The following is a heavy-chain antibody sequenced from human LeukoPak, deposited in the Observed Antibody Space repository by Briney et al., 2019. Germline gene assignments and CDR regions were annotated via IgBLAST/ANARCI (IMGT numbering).Heavy chain of an antibody. CDR3: AREFYGDYVLKTKTIMNWFDP. CDR2: IYYSGST. Sequence: SETLSLTCTVSGGSISSYYWSWIRQPPGKGLEWIGYIYYSGSTNYNPSLKSRVTISVDTSKNQFSLKLSSVTAADTAVYYCAREFYGDYVLKTKTIMNWFDPWGQGTLVTVSS. D-gene: IGHD4-17*01. V-gene: IGHV4-59*12. CDR1: GGSISSYY. J-gene: IGHJ5*02.